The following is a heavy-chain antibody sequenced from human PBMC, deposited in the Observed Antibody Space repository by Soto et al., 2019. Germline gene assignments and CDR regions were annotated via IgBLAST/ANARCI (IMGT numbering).Heavy chain of an antibody. D-gene: IGHD6-19*01. Sequence: QVQLVESGGGVVQPGRSLRLSCAASGFTFSSYAMHWVRQAPGKGLEWVAVISYDGSNKYYADSVKGRFTISRDNSKNTLYLQMNRLRDEDTAVYYCARDLEVAVAGAWGQGTLVTVSS. V-gene: IGHV3-30-3*01. CDR3: ARDLEVAVAGA. CDR2: ISYDGSNK. J-gene: IGHJ5*02. CDR1: GFTFSSYA.